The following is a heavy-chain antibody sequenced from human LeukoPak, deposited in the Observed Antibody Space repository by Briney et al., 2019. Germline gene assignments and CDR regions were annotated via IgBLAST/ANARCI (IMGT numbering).Heavy chain of an antibody. V-gene: IGHV3-53*01. CDR1: GFTVSSKY. D-gene: IGHD6-13*01. Sequence: GGSLRLSCAASGFTVSSKYMSWVRQAPGKGLEWVSVIYSGGSTYYADSVKGRFTISRDNSKNTLYLQMNSLRAEDTAVYYCARAYSSSWYYYYYYMDVWGKGTTVTVSS. CDR2: IYSGGST. CDR3: ARAYSSSWYYYYYYMDV. J-gene: IGHJ6*03.